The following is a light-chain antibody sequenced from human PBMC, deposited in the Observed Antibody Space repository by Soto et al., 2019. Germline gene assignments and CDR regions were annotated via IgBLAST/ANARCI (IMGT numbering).Light chain of an antibody. CDR2: AAS. CDR1: QGISSY. CDR3: QQLDSYPLT. V-gene: IGKV1-9*01. J-gene: IGKJ4*01. Sequence: IQLTQSPSSLSASVGDIVTITCRASQGISSYLAWYQHKPGKAPKLLIYAASTLQGGVPSRFSGSGSGTDFTLTISSLQPEDFATYSCQQLDSYPLTFGGGTKVEIK.